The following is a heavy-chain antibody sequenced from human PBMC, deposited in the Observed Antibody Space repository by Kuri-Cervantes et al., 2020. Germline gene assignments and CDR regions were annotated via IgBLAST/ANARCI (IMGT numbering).Heavy chain of an antibody. Sequence: ASVKVSCKASGYTLTSYAMHWVRQDPGQRLEWMGWINAGNGNTKYSQKFQGRVTITRDTSASTAYGELSSLRSEDTAVYYCARDDKLDCTGGVCYVFDYWGQGTLVTVSS. D-gene: IGHD2-8*02. V-gene: IGHV1-3*01. CDR1: GYTLTSYA. CDR2: INAGNGNT. J-gene: IGHJ4*02. CDR3: ARDDKLDCTGGVCYVFDY.